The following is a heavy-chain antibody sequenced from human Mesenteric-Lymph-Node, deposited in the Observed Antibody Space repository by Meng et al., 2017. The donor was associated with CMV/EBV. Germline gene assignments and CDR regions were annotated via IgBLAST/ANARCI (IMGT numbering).Heavy chain of an antibody. V-gene: IGHV3-15*01. J-gene: IGHJ6*02. Sequence: GRSLRLSCAASGFTFSNAWMSWVRQAPGKGLEWVGRIKSKTDGGTTDYAAPVKGRFTISRDDSKNTLYLQMNSLKTEDTAVYYCTTSIIPGYSSSSDYYGMDVWGQGTTVTVSS. CDR2: IKSKTDGGTT. D-gene: IGHD6-13*01. CDR1: GFTFSNAW. CDR3: TTSIIPGYSSSSDYYGMDV.